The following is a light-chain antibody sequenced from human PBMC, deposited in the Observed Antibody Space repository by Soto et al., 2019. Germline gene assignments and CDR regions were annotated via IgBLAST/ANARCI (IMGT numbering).Light chain of an antibody. Sequence: EIVLTQSPGTLSLSPGERATLSCRASQSVSSNSLAWYQQKPGQAPRLLIHGASSRATGIPDRFSGSGSGTDFTLTISRLEPEEFAVYYCQQYGDSPPYTFGQGTKLEIK. CDR1: QSVSSNS. V-gene: IGKV3-20*01. J-gene: IGKJ2*01. CDR2: GAS. CDR3: QQYGDSPPYT.